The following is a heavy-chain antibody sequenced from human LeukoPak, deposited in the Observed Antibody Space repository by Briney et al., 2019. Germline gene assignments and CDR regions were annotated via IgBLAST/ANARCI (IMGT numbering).Heavy chain of an antibody. CDR3: AKALPFGVVIIPFDY. J-gene: IGHJ4*02. Sequence: GGSLRLSCAASGFTFSSYAMSWVRQAPGKGLEWVSAISGSGGSIYYADSVKGRFTISRDNSKNTLYLQMNSLRAEDTAVYYCAKALPFGVVIIPFDYWGQGTLVTVSS. CDR2: ISGSGGSI. CDR1: GFTFSSYA. D-gene: IGHD3-3*01. V-gene: IGHV3-23*01.